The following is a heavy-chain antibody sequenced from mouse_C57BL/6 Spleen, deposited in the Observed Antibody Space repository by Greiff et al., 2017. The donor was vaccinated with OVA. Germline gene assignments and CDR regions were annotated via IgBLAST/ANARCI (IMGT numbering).Heavy chain of an antibody. CDR2: ISYDGSN. J-gene: IGHJ3*01. Sequence: EVKVEESGPGLVKPSQSLSLTCFVTGYSITSGYYWNWIRQFPGNKLEWMGYISYDGSNNYNPSLKNRISITRDPSQHQFFLKLNSVTTEDTATTYCAREGLGYYVNYAGTCAYWGQGTLVTVSA. CDR1: GYSITSGYY. V-gene: IGHV3-6*01. CDR3: AREGLGYYVNYAGTCAY. D-gene: IGHD2-1*01.